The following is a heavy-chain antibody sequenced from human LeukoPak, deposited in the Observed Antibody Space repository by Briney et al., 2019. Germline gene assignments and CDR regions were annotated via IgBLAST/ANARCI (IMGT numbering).Heavy chain of an antibody. CDR1: GFTFSSYA. J-gene: IGHJ4*02. CDR2: ITGSGGGT. D-gene: IGHD4-17*01. Sequence: GGSLRLSCAASGFTFSSYAMSWVRQAPGKGLEWVSAITGSGGGTYYADSVKGRFTISRDNSRNTLYLQMNSLKTEDTAVYYCTRRATTVTTKDYWGQGTLVTVSS. CDR3: TRRATTVTTKDY. V-gene: IGHV3-23*01.